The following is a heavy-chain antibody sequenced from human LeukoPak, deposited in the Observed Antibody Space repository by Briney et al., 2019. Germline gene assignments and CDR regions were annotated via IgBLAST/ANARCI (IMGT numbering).Heavy chain of an antibody. CDR2: MNPNSGNT. CDR1: GYTFSSYD. Sequence: ASVKVSCKTSGYTFSSYDINWVRQATGQGLEWMGWMNPNSGNTDYAQKFQGRVTMTRDTSISTAYMELSSLRSEDTAVYYCARGGTLVRGVTMLSGMDVWGQGSRSPSP. D-gene: IGHD3-10*01. CDR3: ARGGTLVRGVTMLSGMDV. J-gene: IGHJ6*02. V-gene: IGHV1-8*01.